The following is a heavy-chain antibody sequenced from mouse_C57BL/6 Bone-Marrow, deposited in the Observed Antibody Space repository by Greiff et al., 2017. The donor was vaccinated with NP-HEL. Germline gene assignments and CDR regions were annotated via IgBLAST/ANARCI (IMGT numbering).Heavy chain of an antibody. CDR1: GYTFTSYW. Sequence: QVQLQQPGAELVKPGASVKLSCKASGYTFTSYWLQCVQQRPGQGLEWIGEIDPSDSSTNYNQKFKGKATLTVDTSSSTAYMQLSSLTSEDSAVYYCARYGGYYGSSWYFDVWGTGTTVTVSS. J-gene: IGHJ1*03. CDR3: ARYGGYYGSSWYFDV. D-gene: IGHD1-1*01. CDR2: IDPSDSST. V-gene: IGHV1-50*01.